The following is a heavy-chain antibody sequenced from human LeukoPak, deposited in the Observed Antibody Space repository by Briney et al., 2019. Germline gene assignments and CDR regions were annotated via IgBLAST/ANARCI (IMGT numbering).Heavy chain of an antibody. V-gene: IGHV3-64D*08. J-gene: IGHJ5*02. D-gene: IGHD1-26*01. Sequence: GSLRLSCSASGLTFSTNSMHWVRQAPGKGLEFVSAITSNGGSTYYADSVKGRFTISRDNSKNTLYLQMSSLRAEDTAVYYCVTVGMTSIWSYLRFDPRGQGTLVSVSS. CDR2: ITSNGGST. CDR1: GLTFSTNS. CDR3: VTVGMTSIWSYLRFDP.